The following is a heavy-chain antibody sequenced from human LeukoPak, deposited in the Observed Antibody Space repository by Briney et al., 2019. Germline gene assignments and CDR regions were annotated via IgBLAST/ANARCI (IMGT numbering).Heavy chain of an antibody. D-gene: IGHD6-19*01. CDR3: ARRVYSSGWYGWFDP. V-gene: IGHV4-38-2*02. CDR1: GYSISSGYY. J-gene: IGHJ5*02. CDR2: IYHSGST. Sequence: PSETLSLTCTVSGYSISSGYYWGWIRQPPGKGLEWIGSIYHSGSTYYNPSLKSRVTISVDTSKNQFSLKLSSVTAADTAVYYCARRVYSSGWYGWFDPWGQGTLVTVSS.